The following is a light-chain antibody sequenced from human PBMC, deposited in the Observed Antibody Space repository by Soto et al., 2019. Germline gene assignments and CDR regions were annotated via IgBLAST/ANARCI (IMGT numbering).Light chain of an antibody. V-gene: IGKV3-15*01. CDR1: QSVRST. Sequence: EIVMTQSPATLSVSPGERATLSCRASQSVRSTLAWYQQKPGQAPRLLIYGASTRATDIPARFTGSGSGTEFTLTIGSLQSEDFAVYYCQQYVSWPLTFGQGTKVDIK. CDR3: QQYVSWPLT. CDR2: GAS. J-gene: IGKJ1*01.